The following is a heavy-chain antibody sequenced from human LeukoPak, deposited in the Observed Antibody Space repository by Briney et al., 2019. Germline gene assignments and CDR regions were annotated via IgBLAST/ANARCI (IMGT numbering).Heavy chain of an antibody. CDR2: IHNSGNT. V-gene: IGHV4-31*03. CDR3: VRDGPYYSGLWFDP. D-gene: IGHD1-26*01. CDR1: GGSISSGNFH. Sequence: SETLSLTCTVSGGSISSGNFHWTWIRQLPGKGLEWIGNIHNSGNTQYNPSLKSRVNISLDTSKKQFSLQLTSVSAADTALYYCVRDGPYYSGLWFDPWGPGTLVTVSS. J-gene: IGHJ5*02.